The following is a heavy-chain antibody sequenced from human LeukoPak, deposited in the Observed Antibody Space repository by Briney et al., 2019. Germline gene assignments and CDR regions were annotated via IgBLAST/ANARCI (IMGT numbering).Heavy chain of an antibody. V-gene: IGHV3-30*02. D-gene: IGHD5-12*01. J-gene: IGHJ4*02. CDR3: AKHSNTGYVSVGPDY. CDR2: VRYDESNK. Sequence: GGSLRLSCQTSGLVFSNYGMHWVRQAPGKGLEWVAFVRYDESNKYYADSLKGRFTISRDNSRNTVYLQINSLRAEDTGVYSCAKHSNTGYVSVGPDYWGLGTLVTVSS. CDR1: GLVFSNYG.